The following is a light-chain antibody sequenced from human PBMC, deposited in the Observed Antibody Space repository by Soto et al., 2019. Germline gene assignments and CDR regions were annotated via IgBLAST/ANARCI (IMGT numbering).Light chain of an antibody. CDR3: QQYNTFST. V-gene: IGKV1-5*01. Sequence: DIQMTHSPSTLSASVGYRVTITLRASQSISTWLAWYQQKPGKAPKLLIFDASTLQSGVPSRFSGSGSGTEFTLTISGLQPDDFATYYCQQYNTFSTFGQGTKVDIK. CDR2: DAS. J-gene: IGKJ1*01. CDR1: QSISTW.